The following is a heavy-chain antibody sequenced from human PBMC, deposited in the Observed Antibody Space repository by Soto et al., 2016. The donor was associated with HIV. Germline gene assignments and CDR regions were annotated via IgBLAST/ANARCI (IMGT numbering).Heavy chain of an antibody. CDR2: IYHSGTT. CDR1: GGSISSSNW. Sequence: QVQLQESGPGLVKPSGTLSLICAVSGGSISSSNWWSWVRQPPGKGLEWIGEIYHSGTTNYNPSLKSRVTISVDKSKNHFSLKLSSVTAADTAVYYCAERIGSSSSWYAGWFTPWGQGPWSPSPQ. CDR3: AERIGSSSSWYAGWFTP. J-gene: IGHJ5*02. V-gene: IGHV4-4*02. D-gene: IGHD6-13*01.